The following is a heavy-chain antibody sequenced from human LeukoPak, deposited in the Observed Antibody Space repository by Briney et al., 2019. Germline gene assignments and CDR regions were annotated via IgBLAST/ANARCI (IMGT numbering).Heavy chain of an antibody. J-gene: IGHJ4*02. CDR2: INPNSGGT. CDR1: GYTFTGYY. V-gene: IGHV1-2*02. D-gene: IGHD3-9*01. CDR3: ARDHGYYDILTGYCPTYYFDY. Sequence: ASVKVSCKASGYTFTGYYMHWVRQAPGQGLEWMGWINPNSGGTNYAQKFQGRVTMTRDTSISTAYMELSRLRSDDTAVYYCARDHGYYDILTGYCPTYYFDYWGQGTLVTVSS.